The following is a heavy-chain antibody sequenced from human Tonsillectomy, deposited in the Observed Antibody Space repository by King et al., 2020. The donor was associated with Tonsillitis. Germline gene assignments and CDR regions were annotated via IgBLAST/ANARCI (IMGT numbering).Heavy chain of an antibody. J-gene: IGHJ6*02. Sequence: VQLVESGGGLVKPGGSLRLSCAASGLPFSYAWLTWVRQAPGKGLGWVGRVKTKTDGGTTDYAAPVKGRFTISRDDSKNMVYLQMDSLTAEDTGVYYCTTAMKLSGLDVWGQGTSVTVSS. CDR3: TTAMKLSGLDV. V-gene: IGHV3-15*01. D-gene: IGHD3-22*01. CDR2: VKTKTDGGTT. CDR1: GLPFSYAW.